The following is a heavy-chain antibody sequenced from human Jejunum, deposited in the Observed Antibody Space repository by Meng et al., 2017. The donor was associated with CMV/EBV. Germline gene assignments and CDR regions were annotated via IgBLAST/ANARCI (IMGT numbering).Heavy chain of an antibody. CDR3: AKDSDSSSWYGDHYYGMDV. D-gene: IGHD6-13*01. CDR1: FSTYA. CDR2: ISAGGGT. V-gene: IGHV3-23*01. J-gene: IGHJ6*02. Sequence: FSTYAMIWVRQAPGRGLDWVSSISAGGGTYDADSVKGRFTISRDNSKNTLYLQMNSLRAEDTAVYYCAKDSDSSSWYGDHYYGMDVWGQGTTVTVSS.